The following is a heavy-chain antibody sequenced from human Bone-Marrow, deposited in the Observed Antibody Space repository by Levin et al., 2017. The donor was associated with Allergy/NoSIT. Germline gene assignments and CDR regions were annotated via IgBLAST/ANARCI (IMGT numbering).Heavy chain of an antibody. CDR1: GFSFNLYN. J-gene: IGHJ4*02. Sequence: ASETLSLTCAASGFSFNLYNMNWVRQAPGKGLEWVSFIGSSISTIHYADSVKGRFTISRDNAKSSLFLQMSSLRVEDTAVYYCATTVGSANVFDYWGQGALVTVSP. CDR2: IGSSISTI. D-gene: IGHD4-23*01. CDR3: ATTVGSANVFDY. V-gene: IGHV3-48*01.